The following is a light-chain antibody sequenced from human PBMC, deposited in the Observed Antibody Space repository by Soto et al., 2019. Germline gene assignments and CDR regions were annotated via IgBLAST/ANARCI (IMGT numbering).Light chain of an antibody. V-gene: IGKV3D-20*02. J-gene: IGKJ4*01. CDR3: QQYNNWPLT. Sequence: PGERVTLSCRASQSVSSSYLTWYQQKPGQAPRLLIYDASNRATGIPDRFSGSGSGTDFTLTISSLEPEDFAVYYCQQYNNWPLTFGGGTKVDIK. CDR2: DAS. CDR1: QSVSSSY.